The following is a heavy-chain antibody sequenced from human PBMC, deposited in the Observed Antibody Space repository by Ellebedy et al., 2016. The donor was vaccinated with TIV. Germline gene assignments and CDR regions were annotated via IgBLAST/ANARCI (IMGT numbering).Heavy chain of an antibody. J-gene: IGHJ4*02. CDR3: TREGTILRGVSDPFGDN. CDR1: GFTFTNYG. V-gene: IGHV3-30-3*01. Sequence: GGSLRLSXAASGFTFTNYGMHWVRQAPGKGLEWVALISYDGYNKYYADSVNGRFSISRDNSKNTLYLQMNSLRAEDTAVYYCTREGTILRGVSDPFGDNWGQGTLVTVSS. D-gene: IGHD3-10*01. CDR2: ISYDGYNK.